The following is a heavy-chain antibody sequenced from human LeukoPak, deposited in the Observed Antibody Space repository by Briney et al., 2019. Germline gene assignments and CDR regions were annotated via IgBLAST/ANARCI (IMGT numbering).Heavy chain of an antibody. D-gene: IGHD6-13*01. CDR1: GFSLRTSGMR. V-gene: IGHV2-70*04. CDR2: IDGDDNK. CDR3: VRSGYSSPFDY. Sequence: SGPTLLNPTQTLTLTCTFSGFSLRTSGMRVSWIRQPPVKALEWLARIDGDDNKLYSASQKTRLTISKDTSENQVVLTMTNMDPVDTATYFCVRSGYSSPFDYWGQGTLVTVSS. J-gene: IGHJ4*02.